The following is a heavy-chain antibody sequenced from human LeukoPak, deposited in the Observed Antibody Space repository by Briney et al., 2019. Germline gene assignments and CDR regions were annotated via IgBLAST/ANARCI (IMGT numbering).Heavy chain of an antibody. V-gene: IGHV4-39*01. CDR2: IYYSGST. D-gene: IGHD3-10*01. J-gene: IGHJ4*02. CDR3: ASALYYYGSGSNFDY. CDR1: GGSISSSSYY. Sequence: SETLSLTCTVSGGSISSSSYYWGWIRQPPGKGLEWIGSIYYSGSTYYNPSLKSRVTISVDTSKNQFSLKLSSVTAADTAVYYCASALYYYGSGSNFDYWGQGTLVTVSS.